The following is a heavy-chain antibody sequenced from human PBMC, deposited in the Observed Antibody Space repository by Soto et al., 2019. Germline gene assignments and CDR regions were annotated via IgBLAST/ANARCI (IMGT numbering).Heavy chain of an antibody. CDR1: GYTFNGYY. CDR3: ARDRIPLTTVTTGFDY. V-gene: IGHV1-69*04. J-gene: IGHJ4*02. CDR2: IIPILGIA. D-gene: IGHD4-17*01. Sequence: SVKVSCKASGYTFNGYYMHWVRQAPGQGLEWMGRIIPILGIANYAQKFQGRVTITADKSTSTAYMELSSLRSEDTAVYYCARDRIPLTTVTTGFDYWGQGTLVTVSS.